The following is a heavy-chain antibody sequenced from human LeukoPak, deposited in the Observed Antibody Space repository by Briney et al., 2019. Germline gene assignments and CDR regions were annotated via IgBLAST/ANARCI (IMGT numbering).Heavy chain of an antibody. Sequence: PSETLSLTCAVYGGSFSGYYWSWILQPPGKGLEWIGEINHSGSTNYNPSLKSRVTISVDTSKNQFSLKLSSVTAADTAVYYCARDNQEYTGWNWNYHFDYWGQGTLVTVSS. J-gene: IGHJ4*02. CDR1: GGSFSGYY. D-gene: IGHD1-7*01. V-gene: IGHV4-34*01. CDR3: ARDNQEYTGWNWNYHFDY. CDR2: INHSGST.